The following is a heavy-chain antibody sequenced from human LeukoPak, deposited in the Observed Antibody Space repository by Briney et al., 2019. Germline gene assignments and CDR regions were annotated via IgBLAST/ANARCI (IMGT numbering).Heavy chain of an antibody. CDR1: GGSISSYY. V-gene: IGHV4-59*01. J-gene: IGHJ4*02. Sequence: SETLSLTCTVSGGSISSYYWSWIRQPPGKGLEWIGYIYYSGSTNYNPSLKSRVTISVDTSKNQFSLKLSSVTAADTAVYYCAKDLYSNYGPADYWGQGNLVTVSS. CDR2: IYYSGST. D-gene: IGHD4-11*01. CDR3: AKDLYSNYGPADY.